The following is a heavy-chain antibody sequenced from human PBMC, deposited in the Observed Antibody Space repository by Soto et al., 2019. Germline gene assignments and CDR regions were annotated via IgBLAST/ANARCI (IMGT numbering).Heavy chain of an antibody. J-gene: IGHJ4*02. CDR2: IYHTGTT. CDR1: GDSFSSNNW. CDR3: ARGFSGYCSGGSCSSFDY. D-gene: IGHD2-15*01. V-gene: IGHV4-4*02. Sequence: SETLSLTCAVSGDSFSSNNWWSWVRQPPGKGMEWIGEIYHTGTTNYNPSLESRVTISVDKSKKQFSLKLSSVTAADTAVYYCARGFSGYCSGGSCSSFDYWGQGTLVTVSS.